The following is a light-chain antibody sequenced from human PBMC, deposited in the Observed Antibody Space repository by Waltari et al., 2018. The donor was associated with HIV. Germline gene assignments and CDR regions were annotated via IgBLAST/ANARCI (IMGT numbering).Light chain of an antibody. CDR3: AAWDDSLSGHVV. Sequence: QSVLTQPPSASATPGQRVTLSCSGSTPNIGSNYVYWYQQLPGTAPKLLIYRNNQRPSGVPDRFSGSKSGTSASLAISGLRSEDEADYYCAAWDDSLSGHVVFGGGTKLTVL. V-gene: IGLV1-47*01. CDR2: RNN. J-gene: IGLJ2*01. CDR1: TPNIGSNY.